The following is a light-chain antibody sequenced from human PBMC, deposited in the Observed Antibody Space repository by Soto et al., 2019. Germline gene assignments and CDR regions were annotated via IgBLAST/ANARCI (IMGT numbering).Light chain of an antibody. V-gene: IGKV1-5*01. CDR1: QTISRW. Sequence: DIQITQSPSTLSASVGDSVTITCRASQTISRWLAWYQKRPGKAPKVLIYDASSLESGVPSRFSGSGSGTEITLTIRSLQPDDFATYYCQQYNSYWTFGQGTKVDIK. J-gene: IGKJ1*01. CDR3: QQYNSYWT. CDR2: DAS.